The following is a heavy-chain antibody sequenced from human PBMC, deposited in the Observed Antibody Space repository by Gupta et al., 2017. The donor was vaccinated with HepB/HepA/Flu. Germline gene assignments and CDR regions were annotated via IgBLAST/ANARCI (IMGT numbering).Heavy chain of an antibody. CDR1: GYRFSGYS. Sequence: QIQLVQSGDEMMRPGASLKVSCKTSGYRFSGYSITWVRQAPGQGREWMGWITPDSGYTNYAQKFLGRVTMTTDTSTSTAYMDLRNLTSDDTALYFCARVAFGMLDYGGQGTLFTVSP. CDR3: ARVAFGMLDY. D-gene: IGHD3-3*01. CDR2: ITPDSGYT. J-gene: IGHJ4*02. V-gene: IGHV1-18*01.